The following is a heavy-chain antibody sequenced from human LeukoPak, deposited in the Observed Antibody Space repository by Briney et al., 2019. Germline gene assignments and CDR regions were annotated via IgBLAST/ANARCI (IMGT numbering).Heavy chain of an antibody. D-gene: IGHD4-17*01. CDR2: MSYDGSNK. CDR3: ARANEGLPNDYGDYSDY. V-gene: IGHV3-30*03. J-gene: IGHJ4*02. CDR1: GFIFSTYA. Sequence: GGSLRLSCAASGFIFSTYAMHWVRQAPGKGLEWVAVMSYDGSNKYYADSVKGRFTISRDNSKNTLYLQMNSLRAEDTAVYYCARANEGLPNDYGDYSDYWGQGTLVTVSS.